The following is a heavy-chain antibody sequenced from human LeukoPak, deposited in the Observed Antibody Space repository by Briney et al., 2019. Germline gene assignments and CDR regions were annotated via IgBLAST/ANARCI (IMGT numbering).Heavy chain of an antibody. Sequence: GGSLRLSCAASGFTFSSYGMSWVRQAPGKGLEWVSAIGGRDGSTYYADSVKGRFTISRDNSKNTLYLQMNSLRAEDTAVYYCAKDREYSYGYGPNYWGQGTLVTVSS. V-gene: IGHV3-23*01. CDR1: GFTFSSYG. J-gene: IGHJ4*02. CDR3: AKDREYSYGYGPNY. D-gene: IGHD5-18*01. CDR2: IGGRDGST.